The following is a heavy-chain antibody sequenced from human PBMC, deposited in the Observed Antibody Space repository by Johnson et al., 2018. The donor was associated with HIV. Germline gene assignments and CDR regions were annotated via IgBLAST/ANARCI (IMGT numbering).Heavy chain of an antibody. D-gene: IGHD1-26*01. V-gene: IGHV3-30-3*01. CDR2: ISYDGSNK. CDR3: ARDDLGETGSFDI. Sequence: QVQLVESGGGVVQPGRSLRLSCAVSGFTFSSYAMHWVRQAPGKGLEWVAIISYDGSNKYYADSVKGRFTISRDNSKNTLYLQMNSLRAEDTAVYYCARDDLGETGSFDIWGQGTMVTAPS. CDR1: GFTFSSYA. J-gene: IGHJ3*02.